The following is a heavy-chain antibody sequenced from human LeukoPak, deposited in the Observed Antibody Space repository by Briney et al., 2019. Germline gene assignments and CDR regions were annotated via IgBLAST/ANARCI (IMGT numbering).Heavy chain of an antibody. CDR2: INAGNGNT. V-gene: IGHV1-3*01. CDR3: ARIWRAQQLPDY. J-gene: IGHJ4*02. D-gene: IGHD6-13*01. CDR1: GYTFTGYY. Sequence: ASVKVSCKASGYTFTGYYMHWVRQAPGQGLEWMGWINAGNGNTKYSQKFQGRVTITRDTSASTAYMELSSLRSEDTAVYYCARIWRAQQLPDYWGQGTLVTVSS.